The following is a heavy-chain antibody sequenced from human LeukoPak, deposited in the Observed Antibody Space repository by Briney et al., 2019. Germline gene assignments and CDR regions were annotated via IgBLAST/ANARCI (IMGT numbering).Heavy chain of an antibody. CDR2: IYHSGST. D-gene: IGHD2-21*01. V-gene: IGHV4-30-2*02. CDR1: GGSISSGGYY. J-gene: IGHJ3*02. Sequence: SQTLSLTCTVSGGSISSGGYYWSWIRQPPGKGLEWIGYIYHSGSTYYNPSLKSRVTISVDRSKNQFSLKLSSVTAADTAVYYCARQHSCCGAFDAFDIWGQGTMVTVSS. CDR3: ARQHSCCGAFDAFDI.